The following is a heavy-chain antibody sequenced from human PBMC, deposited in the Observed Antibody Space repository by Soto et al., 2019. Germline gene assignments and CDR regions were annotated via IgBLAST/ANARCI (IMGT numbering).Heavy chain of an antibody. CDR2: IWYDGSNK. J-gene: IGHJ4*02. Sequence: GGSLRLSCAASGFTFSSYGMHWVRQAPGKGLEWVAVIWYDGSNKYYADSVKGRFTTSRDNSKKTVYLQMNCLRAEDTAVYYCARDHIALDYWGQGTQVTVSS. CDR1: GFTFSSYG. CDR3: ARDHIALDY. D-gene: IGHD6-13*01. V-gene: IGHV3-33*01.